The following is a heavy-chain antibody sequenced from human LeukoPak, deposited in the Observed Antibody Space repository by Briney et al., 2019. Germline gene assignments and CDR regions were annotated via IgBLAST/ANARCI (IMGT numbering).Heavy chain of an antibody. J-gene: IGHJ4*02. CDR3: ARDIPGAVGYFDY. Sequence: SETLSLTCAVSGGSISSGGYSWSWIRQPPGKGLEWIGYIYHSGSTYYDPSLKSRVTISVDRSKNQFSLKLSSVTAADTAVYYCARDIPGAVGYFDYWGQGTLVTVSS. D-gene: IGHD2-21*01. CDR1: GGSISSGGYS. CDR2: IYHSGST. V-gene: IGHV4-30-2*01.